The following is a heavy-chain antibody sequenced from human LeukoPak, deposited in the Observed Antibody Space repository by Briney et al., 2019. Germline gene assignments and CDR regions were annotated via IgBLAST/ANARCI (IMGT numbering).Heavy chain of an antibody. V-gene: IGHV1-69*13. J-gene: IGHJ4*02. CDR3: ARPERDRGYKYGFNS. Sequence: SVKVSCKASGGTFSSYAISWVRQAPGQGLEWMGGIIPIFGTANYAQKFQGRVTITADESTSTAYMELSSLRSEDTAVYYCARPERDRGYKYGFNSWGQGTLVPLSS. CDR2: IIPIFGTA. D-gene: IGHD5-18*01. CDR1: GGTFSSYA.